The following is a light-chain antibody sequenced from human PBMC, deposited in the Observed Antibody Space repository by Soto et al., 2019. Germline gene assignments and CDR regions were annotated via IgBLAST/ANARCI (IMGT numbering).Light chain of an antibody. V-gene: IGKV3-20*01. J-gene: IGKJ1*01. CDR2: GAS. CDR1: QSIDNNY. CDR3: QQYSRAPLT. Sequence: EIVLTHSPGTLSLSPGERATLSCRASQSIDNNYLAWYQQKPGQAPRLVIYGASTRATDIPDRFSASGSGTVFTLTISRLEPEDFAVYYCQQYSRAPLTFGQGTKVDIK.